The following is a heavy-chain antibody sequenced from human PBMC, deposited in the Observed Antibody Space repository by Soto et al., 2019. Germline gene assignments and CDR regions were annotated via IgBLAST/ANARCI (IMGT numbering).Heavy chain of an antibody. V-gene: IGHV1-8*01. Sequence: QVQLVQSGAEVKKPGASVKVSCKASGYTFTSYDINWVRQATGQGLEWMGWMNPNSGNTGYAQKFKGRVTMTRNTPIITAYIEVSSQRSEDTAVYYCARKLNQNYGYVWGSYRNYGMDVGGQGTTVTVSS. J-gene: IGHJ6*02. D-gene: IGHD3-16*02. CDR3: ARKLNQNYGYVWGSYRNYGMDV. CDR1: GYTFTSYD. CDR2: MNPNSGNT.